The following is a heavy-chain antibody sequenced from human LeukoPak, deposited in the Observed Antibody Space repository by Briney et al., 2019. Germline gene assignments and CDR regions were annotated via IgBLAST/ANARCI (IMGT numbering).Heavy chain of an antibody. Sequence: GGSLRLSCAASGFTFIDHYMSWVRQAPGKGLEWVSYISSSGDIIYYADSVKGRFTVSRDNAKNSLYLQMNSLRAEDTAVYYCTREDYYYASGHWAQGTLVTVSS. V-gene: IGHV3-11*04. CDR3: TREDYYYASGH. D-gene: IGHD3-10*01. CDR1: GFTFIDHY. J-gene: IGHJ4*02. CDR2: ISSSGDII.